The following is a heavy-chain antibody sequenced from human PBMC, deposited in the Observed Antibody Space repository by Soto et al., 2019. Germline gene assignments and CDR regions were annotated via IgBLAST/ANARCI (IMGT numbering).Heavy chain of an antibody. CDR1: GFTFSSYS. D-gene: IGHD6-19*01. J-gene: IGHJ4*02. Sequence: GGSLRLSCAASGFTFSSYSMNWVRQAPGKGLEWVSSISSSSSYIYYADSVKGRFTISRDNAKNSLYLQMNSLRAEDTAVYYCAKDQGGSGWFTFDYWGQGTLVTVSS. CDR3: AKDQGGSGWFTFDY. CDR2: ISSSSSYI. V-gene: IGHV3-21*01.